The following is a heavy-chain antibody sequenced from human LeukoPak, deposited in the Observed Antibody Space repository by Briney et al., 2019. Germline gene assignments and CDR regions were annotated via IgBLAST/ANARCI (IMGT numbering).Heavy chain of an antibody. Sequence: GGSLRLSCAASGFTFSSYAMYWVRQAPGKGLEWVSGIFGSGGSTYYADSVMGRFTISRDNSKNTLYLQMNSLRAEDTAVYYCAKALLKGYGGNSGFFDYWGQGTLVTVSS. D-gene: IGHD4-23*01. V-gene: IGHV3-23*01. CDR3: AKALLKGYGGNSGFFDY. J-gene: IGHJ4*02. CDR2: IFGSGGST. CDR1: GFTFSSYA.